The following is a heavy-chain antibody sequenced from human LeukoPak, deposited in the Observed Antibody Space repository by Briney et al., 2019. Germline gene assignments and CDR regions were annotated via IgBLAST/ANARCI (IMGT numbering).Heavy chain of an antibody. V-gene: IGHV3-21*01. D-gene: IGHD3-3*01. Sequence: GGSLRLSCAASGFTFSSYSMNWVRQAPGKGLEWVSSISSSSSYIYYADSVKGQFTISRDNAKNSLYLQMNSLRAEDTAVYYCARELERITIFGVGEGYMDVWGKGTTVTVSS. CDR3: ARELERITIFGVGEGYMDV. CDR2: ISSSSSYI. CDR1: GFTFSSYS. J-gene: IGHJ6*03.